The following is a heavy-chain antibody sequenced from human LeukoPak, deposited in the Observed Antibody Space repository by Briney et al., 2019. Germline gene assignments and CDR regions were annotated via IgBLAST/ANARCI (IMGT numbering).Heavy chain of an antibody. CDR1: GFTFSSYS. Sequence: GGSLRLSCAASGFTFSSYSMNWVRQAPGKGLEWVSSISSSSSYIYYADSVKGRFTISRDNAKNSLYLQMNSLRVEDTAVFYCARRGATPAGYYYAMDVWGQGTTVTVSS. V-gene: IGHV3-21*01. D-gene: IGHD1-26*01. J-gene: IGHJ6*02. CDR2: ISSSSSYI. CDR3: ARRGATPAGYYYAMDV.